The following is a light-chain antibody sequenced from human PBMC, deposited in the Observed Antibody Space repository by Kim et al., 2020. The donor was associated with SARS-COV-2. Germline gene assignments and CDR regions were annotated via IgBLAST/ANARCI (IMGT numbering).Light chain of an antibody. CDR2: QDS. CDR3: QAWDSSVV. CDR1: KLGDKY. Sequence: TQPPSVSVSPGQTASITCSGDKLGDKYACWYQQKPGQSPVLVIYQDSKRPSGIPERFSGSNSGNTATLTISGTQAMDEADYYCQAWDSSVVFGGGTQLTVL. V-gene: IGLV3-1*01. J-gene: IGLJ2*01.